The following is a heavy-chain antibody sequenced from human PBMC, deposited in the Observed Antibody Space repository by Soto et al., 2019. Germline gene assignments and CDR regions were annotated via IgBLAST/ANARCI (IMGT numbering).Heavy chain of an antibody. CDR1: GYSFTSYW. CDR2: IYPGDSDT. Sequence: GESLKISCKGSGYSFTSYWIGWVRQMPGKGLEWMGIIYPGDSDTRYSPSFQGQVTISADKSISTAYLRWSSRKASDTAMYYCARHERGTYYDILTGSDAELDYWGQGTLVTVSS. V-gene: IGHV5-51*01. D-gene: IGHD3-9*01. J-gene: IGHJ4*02. CDR3: ARHERGTYYDILTGSDAELDY.